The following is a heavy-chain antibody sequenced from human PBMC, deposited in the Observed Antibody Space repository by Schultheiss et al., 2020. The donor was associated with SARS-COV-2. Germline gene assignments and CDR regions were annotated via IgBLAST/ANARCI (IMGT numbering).Heavy chain of an antibody. CDR1: GGSISSGGYY. Sequence: SETLSLTCTVSGGSISSGGYYWDWIRQPAGKGLEWIGSIYHSGSTYYNPSLKSRVTISVDTSKNQFSLKLSSVTAADTAVYYCARLGGLGYCSSTSCYTGMGYFDYWGQGTLVTVSS. CDR2: IYHSGST. J-gene: IGHJ4*02. CDR3: ARLGGLGYCSSTSCYTGMGYFDY. D-gene: IGHD2-2*02. V-gene: IGHV4-39*01.